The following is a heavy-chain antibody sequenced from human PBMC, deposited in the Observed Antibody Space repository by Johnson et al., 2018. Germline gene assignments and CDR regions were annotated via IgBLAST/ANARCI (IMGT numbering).Heavy chain of an antibody. Sequence: QVQLQESGPGLVKXSETLSLTCTVSGGSISSYYWSWIRQPPGKGLEWIGYIYYSGSTNYNPSLKSRVTKPVDTSKNQFSLKLSSVPAADTAVYYCARGYYDFWSGYWGYYGMDVWGQGTTVTVSS. V-gene: IGHV4-59*01. J-gene: IGHJ6*02. CDR3: ARGYYDFWSGYWGYYGMDV. CDR1: GGSISSYY. CDR2: IYYSGST. D-gene: IGHD3-3*01.